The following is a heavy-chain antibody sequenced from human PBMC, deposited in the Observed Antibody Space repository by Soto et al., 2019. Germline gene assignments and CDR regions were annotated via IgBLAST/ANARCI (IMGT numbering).Heavy chain of an antibody. CDR1: GFTFSSYA. CDR3: AKWVLRYYDFWSGYGAPACVMDF. Sequence: PGGSLRLSCAASGFTFSSYAMSWVRQAPGKGLEWVSAISGSGGSTYYADSVKGRFTISRDNSKNTLYLQMNSLRAEDTAVYYCAKWVLRYYDFWSGYGAPACVMDFWAQGPTVTASS. D-gene: IGHD3-3*01. CDR2: ISGSGGST. J-gene: IGHJ6*02. V-gene: IGHV3-23*01.